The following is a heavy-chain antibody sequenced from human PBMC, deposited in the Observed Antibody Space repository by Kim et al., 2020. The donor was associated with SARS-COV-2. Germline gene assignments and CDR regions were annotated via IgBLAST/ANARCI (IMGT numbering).Heavy chain of an antibody. Sequence: SETLSLTCTVSGGSISSSSYYWGWIRQPPGKGLEWIGSIYYSGSTYYNPSLKSRVTISVDTSKNQFSLKLSSVTAADTAVYYCAGLRITMIVVVHTPTDAFDIWGQGTMVTVSS. CDR1: GGSISSSSYY. CDR3: AGLRITMIVVVHTPTDAFDI. CDR2: IYYSGST. J-gene: IGHJ3*02. V-gene: IGHV4-39*01. D-gene: IGHD3-22*01.